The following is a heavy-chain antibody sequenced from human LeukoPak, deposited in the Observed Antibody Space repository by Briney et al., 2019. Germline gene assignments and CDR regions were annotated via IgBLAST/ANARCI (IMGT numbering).Heavy chain of an antibody. D-gene: IGHD3-10*01. CDR3: ANFKATMVRG. Sequence: GGSLRLSCTVSGFTVSSNSMSWVRQAPGKGLEWVSFIFSSTHYSDSVKGRFTISRDNSKNTLYLQMNSLRAEDTAVYYCANFKATMVRGWGQGTLVTVSS. J-gene: IGHJ4*02. V-gene: IGHV3-66*03. CDR2: IFSST. CDR1: GFTVSSNS.